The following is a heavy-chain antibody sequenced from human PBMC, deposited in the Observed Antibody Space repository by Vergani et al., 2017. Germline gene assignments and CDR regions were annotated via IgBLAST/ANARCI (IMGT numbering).Heavy chain of an antibody. V-gene: IGHV3-30*02. D-gene: IGHD3-9*01. J-gene: IGHJ4*02. CDR1: GFTFSSYG. Sequence: QVQLVESGGGVVQPGGSLRLSCAASGFTFSSYGMHWVRQAPGKGLEWVAFIRYDGSNKYYADSVKGRFTISRDNSKNTLYLQMNSLRAEDTAVYYCAKDYYDILTGYSPFDYWGQGTLVTVSS. CDR2: IRYDGSNK. CDR3: AKDYYDILTGYSPFDY.